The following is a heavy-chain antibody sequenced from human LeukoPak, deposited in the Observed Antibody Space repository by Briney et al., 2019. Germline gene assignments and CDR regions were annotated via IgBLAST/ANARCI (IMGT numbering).Heavy chain of an antibody. Sequence: ASVKVSCKASGYTFTDNGISWVRQAPGEGGEWMGWISANSGKTNYAQRFQGRVTMTRETSSSTVYMELRSLRSDDMAVYFCARDKNYRFDYWGQGTLVSVTS. CDR3: ARDKNYRFDY. D-gene: IGHD3-16*02. V-gene: IGHV1-18*03. CDR2: ISANSGKT. J-gene: IGHJ4*02. CDR1: GYTFTDNG.